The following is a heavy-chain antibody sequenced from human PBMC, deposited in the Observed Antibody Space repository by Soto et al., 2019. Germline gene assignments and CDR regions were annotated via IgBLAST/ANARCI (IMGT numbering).Heavy chain of an antibody. CDR2: IYYSGST. Sequence: QVQLQESGPGLVKPSETLSLTCTVSGGSISSYYWSWIRQPPGKGLEWIGYIYYSGSTNNNPSLKSRCTISGDTSKKQLSLKLSSVTDTDTAVYYCARRYGGTLDSWGQGTLFTVFS. CDR1: GGSISSYY. V-gene: IGHV4-59*08. D-gene: IGHD4-17*01. CDR3: ARRYGGTLDS. J-gene: IGHJ4*02.